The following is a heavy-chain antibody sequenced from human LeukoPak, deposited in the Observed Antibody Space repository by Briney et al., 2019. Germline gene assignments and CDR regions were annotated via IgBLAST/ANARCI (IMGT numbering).Heavy chain of an antibody. D-gene: IGHD3-22*01. Sequence: ASVKVSCKASGYTFTSYGISWVRQAPGQGLEWMGWISAYNGNTNYAQKLQGRVTMTTDTSTSTAYMELRSLRSEDTAVYYCARGGYYYDSSGYYPLDYWGQGTLVTVSS. CDR2: ISAYNGNT. V-gene: IGHV1-18*01. CDR3: ARGGYYYDSSGYYPLDY. J-gene: IGHJ4*02. CDR1: GYTFTSYG.